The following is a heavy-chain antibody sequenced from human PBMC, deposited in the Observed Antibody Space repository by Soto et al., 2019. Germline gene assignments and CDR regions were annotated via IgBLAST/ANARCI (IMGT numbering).Heavy chain of an antibody. D-gene: IGHD5-12*01. CDR2: FYYSGST. J-gene: IGHJ4*02. CDR3: ARQEWLRSPFDY. V-gene: IGHV4-59*08. CDR1: GGSISSYY. Sequence: QVQLQESGPGLVKPSETLSLTCTVSGGSISSYYWSWIRQPPGKGLEWIGYFYYSGSTNYNPSLKSRVTISVDTSKNQFSLKVSSVTAADTAVYYCARQEWLRSPFDYRGQGTLVTVSS.